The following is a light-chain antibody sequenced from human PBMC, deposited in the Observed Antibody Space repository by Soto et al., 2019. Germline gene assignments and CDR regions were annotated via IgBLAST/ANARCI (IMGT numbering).Light chain of an antibody. V-gene: IGKV1-33*01. CDR3: QQYDNLST. CDR2: DAS. J-gene: IGKJ3*01. Sequence: DIQMTQSPSSLSASVGDRVTITCQASQDISNYLNWYQQKPGKAPKLLIYDASNLETGVPSRFSGSGSGTDFTFTISSLRPEDIATYYCQQYDNLSTFGPGTKVDIK. CDR1: QDISNY.